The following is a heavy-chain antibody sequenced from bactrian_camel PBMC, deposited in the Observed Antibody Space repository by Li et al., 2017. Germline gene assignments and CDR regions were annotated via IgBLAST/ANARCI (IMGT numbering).Heavy chain of an antibody. Sequence: QVQLVESGGGLVQPGGSLRLSCAASGFTFSRHWMYWVRQTPGKGHEWVSGTNAAGVTTVYAVSVEGRFTISRDNAKDTIYLQMNNLKPEDTAVYYCMRFGIDQKDWGQGTQVTVS. D-gene: IGHD1*01. CDR2: TNAAGVTT. J-gene: IGHJ4*01. V-gene: IGHV3S1*01. CDR1: GFTFSRHW. CDR3: MRFGIDQKD.